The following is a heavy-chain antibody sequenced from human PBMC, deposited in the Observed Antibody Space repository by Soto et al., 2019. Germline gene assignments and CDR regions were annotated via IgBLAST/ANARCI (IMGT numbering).Heavy chain of an antibody. CDR1: GDSISSGGYY. CDR3: XXXXXXTXXXXXXXXXXYYXXDV. J-gene: IGHJ6*02. CDR2: IYYSGST. V-gene: IGHV4-31*03. Sequence: TLSLTCTVSGDSISSGGYYWSWIRQHPGKGLEWIGYIYYSGSTYYNPSLKSRVTISVDTSKNQFSLKLSSVTAADTAVYYXXXXXXXTXXXXXXXXXXYYXXDVXXQGXTXXVSS.